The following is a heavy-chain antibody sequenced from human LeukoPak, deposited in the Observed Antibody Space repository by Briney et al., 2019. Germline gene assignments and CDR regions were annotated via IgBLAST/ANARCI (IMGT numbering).Heavy chain of an antibody. J-gene: IGHJ6*03. V-gene: IGHV3-23*01. CDR3: AKDERVILTNMDV. D-gene: IGHD3-9*01. CDR1: GFTFSSYG. CDR2: ISGSGERT. Sequence: GGSLRLSCAASGFTFSSYGMSWVRQAPGRGLEWVSAISGSGERTYYADSVKGRFTISRDNSKNTLYLEMNSVRTEDTAVYYCAKDERVILTNMDVWGKGTTV.